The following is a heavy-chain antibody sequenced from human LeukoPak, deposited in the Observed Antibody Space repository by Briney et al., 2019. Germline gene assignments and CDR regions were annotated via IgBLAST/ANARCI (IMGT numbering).Heavy chain of an antibody. Sequence: GESLKISCKGSGYSFTSYWIGWVRQMPGKGLEWMGIIYPGDSDTRYSPSFQGQVTISADKSISTAYLQWSSLKASDTAMYYCARGLAAYYDFWSGYYWFDPWGQGTLVTVSS. CDR3: ARGLAAYYDFWSGYYWFDP. CDR2: IYPGDSDT. J-gene: IGHJ5*02. CDR1: GYSFTSYW. V-gene: IGHV5-51*01. D-gene: IGHD3-3*01.